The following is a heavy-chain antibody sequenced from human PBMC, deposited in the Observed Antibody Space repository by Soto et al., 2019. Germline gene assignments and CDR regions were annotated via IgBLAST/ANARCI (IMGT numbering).Heavy chain of an antibody. CDR2: ISSSSSYI. D-gene: IGHD4-17*01. J-gene: IGHJ1*01. V-gene: IGHV3-21*04. CDR1: GFTFSSYS. CDR3: AKSPGTTVPTYFHP. Sequence: PGGSLRLSCAASGFTFSSYSMNWVRQAPGKGLEWVSFISSSSSYIYYADSVKGRFTISRDNSKNSLYLHMNSLRAEDTAVYYCAKSPGTTVPTYFHPWGQGTLVTGSS.